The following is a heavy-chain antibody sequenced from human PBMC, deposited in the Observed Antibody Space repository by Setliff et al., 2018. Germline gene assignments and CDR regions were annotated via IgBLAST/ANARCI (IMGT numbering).Heavy chain of an antibody. CDR1: GGSISSGSYY. V-gene: IGHV4-61*02. J-gene: IGHJ2*01. Sequence: SETLSLTCTVSGGSISSGSYYWSWIRQPAGKGLEWIGRIYTSGSTNYNPSLKSRVTISVDTSKNQFSLKLSSVTAADTAVYYCARGPPAPSTMREGHWYFDLWGRGTLVTV. CDR3: ARGPPAPSTMREGHWYFDL. D-gene: IGHD2-2*01. CDR2: IYTSGST.